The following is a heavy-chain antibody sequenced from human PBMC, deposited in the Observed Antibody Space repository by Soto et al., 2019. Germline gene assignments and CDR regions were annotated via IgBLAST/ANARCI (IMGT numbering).Heavy chain of an antibody. V-gene: IGHV3-15*01. CDR2: IKSKTDGGTT. Sequence: EVQLVESGGGLVMPGGSLRLSCAASEFTFSNAWMSWVRRAQGKGLGWVGRIKSKTDGGTTDYAGPVKGRFTISREDAKITLYLQMNSLKTEDTGLDYCTTGFGAAGSNPWGQGTMVTVSS. J-gene: IGHJ5*02. D-gene: IGHD6-13*01. CDR1: EFTFSNAW. CDR3: TTGFGAAGSNP.